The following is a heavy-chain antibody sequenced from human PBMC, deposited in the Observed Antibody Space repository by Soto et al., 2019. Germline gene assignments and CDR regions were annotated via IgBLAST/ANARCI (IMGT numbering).Heavy chain of an antibody. Sequence: QVHLVQSGAEVKKPGASVKVSCKGSGYGFTTYGITWVRQAPGQGLEWMAWISAHNGNTNYAQKPQGRVTVTRDTSTSTAYMELRSLRSDDTAGYYCARGRYGDYGGQGALVTVSS. J-gene: IGHJ4*02. V-gene: IGHV1-18*01. D-gene: IGHD1-1*01. CDR1: GYGFTTYG. CDR3: ARGRYGDY. CDR2: ISAHNGNT.